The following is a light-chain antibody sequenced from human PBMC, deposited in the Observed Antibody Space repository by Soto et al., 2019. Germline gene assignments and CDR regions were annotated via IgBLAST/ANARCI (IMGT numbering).Light chain of an antibody. CDR2: GNT. CDR1: SSNIGAGHD. V-gene: IGLV1-40*01. CDR3: QSYDTSLSGWV. J-gene: IGLJ3*02. Sequence: QSVLTQPPSVSGAPGQRITISCTGSSSNIGAGHDVHWYQQRPGTAPKLLIYGNTNRPSGVPDRFAASKSGTSASLAITGLQAEDEADYYCQSYDTSLSGWVFGGGTKLT.